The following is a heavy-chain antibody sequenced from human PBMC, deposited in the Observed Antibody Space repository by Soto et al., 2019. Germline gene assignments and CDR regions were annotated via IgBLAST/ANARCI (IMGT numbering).Heavy chain of an antibody. V-gene: IGHV3-33*08. D-gene: IGHD2-15*01. CDR2: IWYDGSKK. Sequence: QVHLVESGGGMVQPGRSLRLSCAASGFTFSSAAMHWVRQAPGKGLEWVALIWYDGSKKYYGDSVKGRFTVSRDNSENTLFLQVDSLRADDTAVYYCARDADPFTVVVPGSLPQYYSYMDVWGKGTTVTVSS. CDR1: GFTFSSAA. CDR3: ARDADPFTVVVPGSLPQYYSYMDV. J-gene: IGHJ6*03.